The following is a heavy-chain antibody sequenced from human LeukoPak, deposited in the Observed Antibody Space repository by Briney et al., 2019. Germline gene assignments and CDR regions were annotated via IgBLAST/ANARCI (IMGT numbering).Heavy chain of an antibody. CDR3: ATGSRGYSGYDFHLGRYYYYGMDV. CDR2: FDPEDGET. J-gene: IGHJ6*02. V-gene: IGHV1-24*01. D-gene: IGHD5-12*01. CDR1: RYTLTELS. Sequence: ASVKVSCKVSRYTLTELSMHWVRQAPGKGLEWMGGFDPEDGETIYAQKFQGRVTMTEDTSTDTAYMELSSLRSEDTAVYYCATGSRGYSGYDFHLGRYYYYGMDVWGQGTTVTVSS.